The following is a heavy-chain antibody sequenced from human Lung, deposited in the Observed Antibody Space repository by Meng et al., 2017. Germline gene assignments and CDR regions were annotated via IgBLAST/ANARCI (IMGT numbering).Heavy chain of an antibody. J-gene: IGHJ2*01. CDR2: MSFDGAQI. V-gene: IGHV3-30*01. Sequence: RVECGGGVVHPGGSLSLSCAASGFTFNPYAMHWVRQAPGKGVEWVSLMSFDGAQIYYSDSVRGRFTIYRDNSKHTLYLQMNSLRAEDTALYYCARDKPPNDVWGRGTLVTVSS. CDR3: ARDKPPNDV. CDR1: GFTFNPYA.